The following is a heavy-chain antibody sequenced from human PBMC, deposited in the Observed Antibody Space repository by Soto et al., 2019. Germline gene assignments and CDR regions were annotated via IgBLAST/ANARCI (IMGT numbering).Heavy chain of an antibody. J-gene: IGHJ4*02. D-gene: IGHD1-26*01. Sequence: PGGSLRLSCAASGFTVSTKYMSWVRQAPGKGLEWVAMIWNDGSKKYYADSVKGRFTISRDISMNTLYLQMNSLRAEDTAVYHCARAPFPVVGAPDSWGQGTLVTVSS. CDR1: GFTVSTKY. CDR3: ARAPFPVVGAPDS. V-gene: IGHV3-33*08. CDR2: IWNDGSKK.